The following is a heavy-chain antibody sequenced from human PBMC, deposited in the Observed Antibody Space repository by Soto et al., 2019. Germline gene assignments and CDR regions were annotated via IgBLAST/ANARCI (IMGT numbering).Heavy chain of an antibody. CDR1: GFTFSSYG. J-gene: IGHJ4*02. V-gene: IGHV3-30*18. CDR3: AKGLLVEDFGYYDSSGYWGPLDY. Sequence: QVQLVESGGGVVQPGRSLRLSCAASGFTFSSYGMHWVRQAPGKGLEWVAVISYDGSNKYYADSVKWRFTISRDNSKNTLYLHVNSLRPGDTSVYYCAKGLLVEDFGYYDSSGYWGPLDYWGQGTLVTVS. D-gene: IGHD3-22*01. CDR2: ISYDGSNK.